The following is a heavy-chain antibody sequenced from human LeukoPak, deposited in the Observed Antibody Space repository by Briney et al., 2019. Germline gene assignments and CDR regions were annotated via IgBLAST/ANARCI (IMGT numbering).Heavy chain of an antibody. CDR1: GFTFSSYS. D-gene: IGHD3-22*01. CDR2: ISSSSSYI. V-gene: IGHV3-21*01. CDR3: ASGLITMIVAYDAFDI. J-gene: IGHJ3*02. Sequence: GGSLRLSCAASGFTFSSYSMNWVRQAPGKGLEWVSSISSSSSYIYYADSVKGRFTISRDNAKNPLYLQMNSLRAEDTAVYYCASGLITMIVAYDAFDIWGQGTMVTVSS.